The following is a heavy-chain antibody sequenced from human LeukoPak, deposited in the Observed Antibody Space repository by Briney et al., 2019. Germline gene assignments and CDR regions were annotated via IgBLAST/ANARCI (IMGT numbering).Heavy chain of an antibody. CDR3: ARVLGAFGDY. V-gene: IGHV3-23*01. D-gene: IGHD3-16*01. CDR2: ISGSGGST. Sequence: PGGSLRLSCAASGFTFSSYAMSWVRQAPGKGLEWVSAISGSGGSTYYADSVKGRFTISRDNSKNTLYLQMNTLRPEDTAMYYCARVLGAFGDYWGQGTLVTVSS. J-gene: IGHJ4*02. CDR1: GFTFSSYA.